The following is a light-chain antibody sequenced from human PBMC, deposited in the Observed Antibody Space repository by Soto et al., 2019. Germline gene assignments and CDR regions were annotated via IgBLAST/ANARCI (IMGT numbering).Light chain of an antibody. J-gene: IGLJ1*01. CDR1: SSDVGGYNS. CDR2: DVS. CDR3: SSYTGTSYV. Sequence: QSALTQPASVSGSPGQSITISCTGTSSDVGGYNSVSWYQHHPGKGPKLIIFDVSNRPSGVSNRFSASESGNTASLAISGLQTEDEADYYCSSYTGTSYVFGTGTKLTVL. V-gene: IGLV2-14*03.